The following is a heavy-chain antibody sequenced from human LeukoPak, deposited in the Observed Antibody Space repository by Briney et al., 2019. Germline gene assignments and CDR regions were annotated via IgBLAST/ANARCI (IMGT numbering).Heavy chain of an antibody. D-gene: IGHD3-10*01. Sequence: GTSVKVSCKASGVTFTSSAMQWVRQARGQRLEWIGWIVVGSGNTIYAQKFQERVTITRDMSTSTAYMELSSLRSEDTAVYYCAADGRGRASGSYYINDAFDIWGQGTMVTVSS. CDR2: IVVGSGNT. J-gene: IGHJ3*02. V-gene: IGHV1-58*02. CDR1: GVTFTSSA. CDR3: AADGRGRASGSYYINDAFDI.